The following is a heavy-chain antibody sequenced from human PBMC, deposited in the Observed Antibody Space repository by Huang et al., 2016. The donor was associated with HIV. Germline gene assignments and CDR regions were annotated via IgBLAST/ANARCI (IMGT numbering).Heavy chain of an antibody. CDR2: IYSGGTT. V-gene: IGHV3-53*01. CDR1: GFTVSTNY. J-gene: IGHJ4*02. D-gene: IGHD2-8*02. Sequence: EVQLVESGGGLIQPGGSLRLSCAASGFTVSTNYMTWVRQAPGKGQEWVSLIYSGGTTYYADSVKGRFTISRDYSENTLYLHMTSLRAGDTAVYYCTKEGDTGAALGYWGQGTLVTVS. CDR3: TKEGDTGAALGY.